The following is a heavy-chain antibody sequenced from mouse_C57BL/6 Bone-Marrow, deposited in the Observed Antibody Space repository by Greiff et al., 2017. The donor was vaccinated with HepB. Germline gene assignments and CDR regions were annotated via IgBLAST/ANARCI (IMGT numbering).Heavy chain of an antibody. CDR1: GYTFTSYW. CDR2: IDPSDSYT. J-gene: IGHJ3*01. V-gene: IGHV1-50*01. Sequence: VQLQQPGAELVKPGASVKLSCKASGYTFTSYWMQWVKQRPGQGLEWIGEIDPSDSYTNYNQKFKGKATLTVDTSSSTAYMQLSSLTSEDSAVYYCARNGPFAYWGQGTLVTVSA. CDR3: ARNGPFAY.